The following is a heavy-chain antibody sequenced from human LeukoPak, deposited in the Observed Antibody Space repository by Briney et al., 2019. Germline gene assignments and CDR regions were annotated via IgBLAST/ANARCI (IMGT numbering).Heavy chain of an antibody. Sequence: ASVKVSCKASGYTFTSYAMNWVRQAPGQGLEWMGWINTNTGNPTYAQGFTGRFVFSLDTSVSTAYLQISSLKAEDTAVYYCARWESGGYDSSGSFDYWGQGTLVTVSS. D-gene: IGHD3-22*01. CDR1: GYTFTSYA. CDR3: ARWESGGYDSSGSFDY. CDR2: INTNTGNP. V-gene: IGHV7-4-1*02. J-gene: IGHJ4*02.